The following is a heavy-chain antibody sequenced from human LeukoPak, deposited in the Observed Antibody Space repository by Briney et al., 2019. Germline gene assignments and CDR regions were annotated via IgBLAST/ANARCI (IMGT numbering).Heavy chain of an antibody. J-gene: IGHJ4*02. V-gene: IGHV3-30*01. CDR1: GFTFSSYA. D-gene: IGHD5-12*01. CDR3: ARGPRGYCGLYYFDY. Sequence: PGGSLRLSCAASGFTFSSYAMHWVRQAPGKGLEWVAVISYDGSNKYYADSVKGRFTISRDNSKNTLYLQMNSLRAEDTAVYYCARGPRGYCGLYYFDYWGQGTLVPVSS. CDR2: ISYDGSNK.